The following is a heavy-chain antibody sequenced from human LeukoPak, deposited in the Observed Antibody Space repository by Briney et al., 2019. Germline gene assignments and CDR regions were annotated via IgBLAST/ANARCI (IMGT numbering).Heavy chain of an antibody. CDR3: ARLWALGGDYYYGMDV. CDR1: GYSFTSYW. CDR2: IDPSDSYT. D-gene: IGHD3-10*01. J-gene: IGHJ6*04. Sequence: GESLKISCQGSGYSFTSYWISWVRQMPGKGLGWMGRIDPSDSYTNYSPSFQGHVTISADKSISTAYLQWSSLKASDTAMYYCARLWALGGDYYYGMDVWGKGTTVTVSS. V-gene: IGHV5-10-1*01.